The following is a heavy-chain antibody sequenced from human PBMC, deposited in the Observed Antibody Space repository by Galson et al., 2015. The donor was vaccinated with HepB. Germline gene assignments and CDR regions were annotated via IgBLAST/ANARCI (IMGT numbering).Heavy chain of an antibody. CDR2: ISSNGHMI. D-gene: IGHD3-10*01. J-gene: IGHJ4*02. CDR1: GFTFGAYE. Sequence: SLRLSCAASGFTFGAYETNWVRQAPGKGLEWISYISSNGHMIYYAESVKGRFTVSRDNARDSLYLQMNSLRVEDTAVYYCVRDDALWSWYFDSWGQGILVTVSS. V-gene: IGHV3-48*03. CDR3: VRDDALWSWYFDS.